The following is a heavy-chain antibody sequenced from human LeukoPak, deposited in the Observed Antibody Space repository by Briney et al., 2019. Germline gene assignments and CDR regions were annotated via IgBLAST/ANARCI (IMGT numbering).Heavy chain of an antibody. V-gene: IGHV1-69*01. CDR2: IIPIFGTA. CDR3: ARVEDEGIDY. J-gene: IGHJ4*02. CDR1: GGTFSSYA. Sequence: APVKVSCKASGGTFSSYAISWVRQAPGQGLEWMGGIIPIFGTANYAQKFQGRVTITADESTSTAYMELSSLRSEDTAVYYCARVEDEGIDYWGQGTLVTVSS.